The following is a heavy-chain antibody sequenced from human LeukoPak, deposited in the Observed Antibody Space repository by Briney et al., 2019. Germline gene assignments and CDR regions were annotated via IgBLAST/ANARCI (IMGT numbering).Heavy chain of an antibody. CDR3: ARGARGYCSGGSCYYYFDY. J-gene: IGHJ4*02. CDR2: SNPNSGGT. CDR1: GYTFTGYY. D-gene: IGHD2-15*01. Sequence: ASVKVSCKASGYTFTGYYMHWVRQAPGQGLEWMGWSNPNSGGTNYAQKFQGRVTMTRDTSISTAYMELSRLRSDDTAVYYCARGARGYCSGGSCYYYFDYWGQGTLVTVSS. V-gene: IGHV1-2*02.